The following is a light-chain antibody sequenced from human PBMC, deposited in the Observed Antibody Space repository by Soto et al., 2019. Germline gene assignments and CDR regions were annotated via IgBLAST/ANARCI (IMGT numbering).Light chain of an antibody. CDR1: QSISSW. V-gene: IGKV1-5*03. CDR3: QQYNSYSWT. CDR2: KAS. Sequence: DIQMTQSPSTLSASVGDRVTITCRASQSISSWLVWYQQKLGKAPKLLIYKASTLESGVPSRFSGSGSGTEFTLTINSLQPDDFATYYCQQYNSYSWTFGQGTKVEI. J-gene: IGKJ1*01.